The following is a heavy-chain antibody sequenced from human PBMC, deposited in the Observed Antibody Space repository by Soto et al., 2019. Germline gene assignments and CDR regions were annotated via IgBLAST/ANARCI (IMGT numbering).Heavy chain of an antibody. V-gene: IGHV1-18*01. CDR1: GNTFASHG. CDR3: ARVDPRGVAVVRDY. J-gene: IGHJ4*02. Sequence: ASVKVSCKASGNTFASHGFSWVRQAPGQGLEWMGWISGFNGQTNYALKFQGRVTLTTDTSTSTAYMELRSLRSDDTAVYFCARVDPRGVAVVRDYWGQGTLVTVSS. CDR2: ISGFNGQT. D-gene: IGHD3-10*01.